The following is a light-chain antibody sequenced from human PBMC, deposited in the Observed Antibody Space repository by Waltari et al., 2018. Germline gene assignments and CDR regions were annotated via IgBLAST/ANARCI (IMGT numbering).Light chain of an antibody. J-gene: IGLJ2*01. CDR3: QTWGTGIGV. V-gene: IGLV4-69*01. CDR1: SGHSSYA. CDR2: LNSAGSH. Sequence: QLVLTQSPSASASLGASVKLTCTLSSGHSSYAIAWHQQQPEKGPRYLMKLNSAGSHSKGDGIPGRFSGSSSGAERYLTISSLQAEDEADYYCQTWGTGIGVFGGGTKLTVL.